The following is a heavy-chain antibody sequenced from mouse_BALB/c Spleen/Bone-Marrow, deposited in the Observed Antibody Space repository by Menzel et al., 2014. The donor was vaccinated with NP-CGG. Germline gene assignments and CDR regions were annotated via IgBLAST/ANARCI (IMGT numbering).Heavy chain of an antibody. J-gene: IGHJ3*01. V-gene: IGHV14-4*02. CDR2: TDPGNGDP. CDR1: GLNIKDYY. Sequence: VQLQQSGAELLRSGGSVKLSCTASGLNIKDYYMHWVKQRSEQGMEWIGWTDPGNGDPEYAPKFQAKATVTADTSSNTAYLHVNSLTAEDTAVYYCSVLESRGFAYWCQG. CDR3: SVLESRGFAY.